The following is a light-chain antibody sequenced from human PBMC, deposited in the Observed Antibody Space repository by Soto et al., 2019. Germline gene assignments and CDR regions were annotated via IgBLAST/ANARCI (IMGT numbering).Light chain of an antibody. Sequence: QSALTRPASVSGSPGQSITISCTGTSSDVGGYNYVSWYQQHPGKAPKVMIYDVSNRPSGVSNRFSGSKSGNTASLTISGLQAEDEADYYCSSYTSRSTLVFGGGTKLTVL. CDR1: SSDVGGYNY. CDR2: DVS. CDR3: SSYTSRSTLV. J-gene: IGLJ2*01. V-gene: IGLV2-14*01.